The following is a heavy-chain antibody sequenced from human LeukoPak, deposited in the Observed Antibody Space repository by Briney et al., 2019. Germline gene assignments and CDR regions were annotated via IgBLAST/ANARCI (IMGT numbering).Heavy chain of an antibody. V-gene: IGHV1-18*01. CDR3: ARDGLPVGGYCTNGVCHFDY. CDR1: GYTFTSYG. Sequence: ASVKVSCKASGYTFTSYGISWVRQAPGQGLEWMGWISAYNGNTNYAQKLQGRVTMTTDTFTSTAYMELRSLRSDDTAVYYCARDGLPVGGYCTNGVCHFDYWGQGTLVTVSS. J-gene: IGHJ4*02. D-gene: IGHD2-8*01. CDR2: ISAYNGNT.